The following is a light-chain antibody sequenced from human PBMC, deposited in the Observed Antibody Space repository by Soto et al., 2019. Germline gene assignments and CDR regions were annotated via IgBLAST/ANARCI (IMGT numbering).Light chain of an antibody. J-gene: IGKJ1*01. Sequence: EIVMTQSQATLAVSPCERATLSFRASQSVSSYLAWYQQKPGQAPRLLIYDASNRATGIPARFSGSGSGTDFTLTISSLEPEDFAVYYCQQRSNRPWTFGQGTKVDI. V-gene: IGKV3-11*01. CDR3: QQRSNRPWT. CDR2: DAS. CDR1: QSVSSY.